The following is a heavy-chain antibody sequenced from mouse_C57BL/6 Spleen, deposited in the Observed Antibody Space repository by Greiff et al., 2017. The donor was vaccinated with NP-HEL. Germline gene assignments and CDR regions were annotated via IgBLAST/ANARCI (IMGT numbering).Heavy chain of an antibody. CDR1: GFSLTSYG. Sequence: QVQLQQSGPGLVQPSQSLSITCTVSGFSLTSYGVHWVRQSPGKGLEWLGVIWSGGSTDYNAAFISRLSISKDNSKSQVFFKMNSLQADDTAIYYCARGGNHPFAYWGQGTLVTVSA. D-gene: IGHD2-1*01. J-gene: IGHJ3*01. V-gene: IGHV2-2*01. CDR3: ARGGNHPFAY. CDR2: IWSGGST.